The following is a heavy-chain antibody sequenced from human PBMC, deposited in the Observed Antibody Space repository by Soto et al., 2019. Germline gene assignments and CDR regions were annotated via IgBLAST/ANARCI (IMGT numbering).Heavy chain of an antibody. V-gene: IGHV3-30-3*01. CDR3: ARGTYCSSTSCYTVGFLGEYNWFDP. D-gene: IGHD2-2*02. CDR2: ISYDGSNK. Sequence: QVQLVESGGGVVQPGRSLRLSCAASGFTFSSYAMHWVRQAPGKGLEWVAVISYDGSNKYYADSVKGRFTISRDNSKNTLYLQMNSLRAEDTAVYYCARGTYCSSTSCYTVGFLGEYNWFDPWGQGTLVTVSS. J-gene: IGHJ5*02. CDR1: GFTFSSYA.